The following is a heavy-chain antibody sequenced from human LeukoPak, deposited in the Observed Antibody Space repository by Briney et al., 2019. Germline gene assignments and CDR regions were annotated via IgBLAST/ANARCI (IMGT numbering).Heavy chain of an antibody. V-gene: IGHV3-23*01. CDR1: GFTFSSYG. Sequence: PGGSLRLSCAASGFTFSSYGMSWVRQAPGKGLEWVSAISGSGGSTYYADSVKGRFTISRDNSKNTLYLQMNSLRAEDTAVYYCAKDPFTRSIAVAGARGVYMDVWGKGTTVTISS. J-gene: IGHJ6*03. CDR3: AKDPFTRSIAVAGARGVYMDV. D-gene: IGHD6-19*01. CDR2: ISGSGGST.